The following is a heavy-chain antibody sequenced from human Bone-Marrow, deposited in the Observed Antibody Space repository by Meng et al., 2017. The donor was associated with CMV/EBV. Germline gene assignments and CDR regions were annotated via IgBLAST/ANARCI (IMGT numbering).Heavy chain of an antibody. CDR2: INPNSGGT. J-gene: IGHJ4*02. Sequence: VQLVQAWAEVKKPGASVKVSCKASGYTFTGYYMHWVRQAPGQGLEWMGWINPNSGGTNYAQKFQGRVTMTRDTSISTAYMELSRLRSDDTAVYYCARDLDYGDYASDYWGQGTLVTVSS. D-gene: IGHD4-17*01. V-gene: IGHV1-2*02. CDR1: GYTFTGYY. CDR3: ARDLDYGDYASDY.